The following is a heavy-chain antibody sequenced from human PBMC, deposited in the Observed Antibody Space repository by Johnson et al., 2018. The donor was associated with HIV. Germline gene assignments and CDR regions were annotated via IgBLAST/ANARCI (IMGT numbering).Heavy chain of an antibody. V-gene: IGHV3-30*18. CDR2: ISYDGSDQ. Sequence: VQLVESGGGVVQPGRPLRLSCAASGFTFSSYGMNWVRQAPAKGLEWLAVISYDGSDQYYADSVKGLFPISSDNSKNTLYLQLHSLRAEDTAVYYCAKLTIFGVVPPNEGDAFDIWGQGTMVTVSS. CDR1: GFTFSSYG. CDR3: AKLTIFGVVPPNEGDAFDI. D-gene: IGHD3-3*01. J-gene: IGHJ3*02.